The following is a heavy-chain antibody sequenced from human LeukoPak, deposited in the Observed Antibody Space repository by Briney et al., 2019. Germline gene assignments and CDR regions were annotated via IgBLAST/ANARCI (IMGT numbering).Heavy chain of an antibody. CDR3: ARELFRRLGGARSFDY. CDR1: GFTFSSYA. D-gene: IGHD3-16*01. J-gene: IGHJ4*02. CDR2: ISGSGGST. Sequence: GGSLRLSCAASGFTFSSYAMSWGREAPGKGVESVSAISGSGGSTSYEDSVKGRFPISRDNSKNPLYLPMNSLRAEDTAVYYCARELFRRLGGARSFDYWGQGTLVTVSS. V-gene: IGHV3-23*01.